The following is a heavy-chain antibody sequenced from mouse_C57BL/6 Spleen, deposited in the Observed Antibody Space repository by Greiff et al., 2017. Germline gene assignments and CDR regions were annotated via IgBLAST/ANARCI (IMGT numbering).Heavy chain of an antibody. D-gene: IGHD2-2*01. CDR1: GYTFTDHT. CDR2: IYPRDGST. CDR3: ARYPTYGYDRSWFAY. V-gene: IGHV1-78*01. J-gene: IGHJ3*01. Sequence: VKLMESDAELVKPGASVKISCKVSGYTFTDHTIHWMKQRPEQGLEWIGYIYPRDGSTKYNEKFKGKATLTADKSSSTAYMQLNSLTSEDSAVYFCARYPTYGYDRSWFAYWGQGTLVTVSA.